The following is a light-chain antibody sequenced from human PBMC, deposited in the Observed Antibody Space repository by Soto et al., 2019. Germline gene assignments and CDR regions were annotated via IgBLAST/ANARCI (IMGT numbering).Light chain of an antibody. CDR1: SSDIGGYHY. CDR3: SSYTSSSTYVI. V-gene: IGLV2-14*01. Sequence: QSVLTQPASVSGSPGQSITISCTGSSSDIGGYHYVSWYQQHPGKAPKLMLYEVSSRPSGVSYRFSASKSGNTASLTISGLQAEDEADYYCSSYTSSSTYVIFGGGTKVTVL. CDR2: EVS. J-gene: IGLJ2*01.